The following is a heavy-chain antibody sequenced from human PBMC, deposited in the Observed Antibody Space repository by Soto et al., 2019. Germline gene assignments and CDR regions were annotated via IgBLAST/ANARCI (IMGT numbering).Heavy chain of an antibody. J-gene: IGHJ6*03. CDR1: GFSLNTTGVG. V-gene: IGHV2-5*02. CDR2: IYWDDDK. Sequence: QITLKESGPTLVKPTQTLTLTCTFSGFSLNTTGVGVGWIRQPPGKALEWLAFIYWDDDKRYSASLKSRLTITKDTSKNQVVRTMTDMDPVDTGTYYCAHCPGSCSGAGCYYYDDMDVWGKGTTVTVS. CDR3: AHCPGSCSGAGCYYYDDMDV. D-gene: IGHD2-15*01.